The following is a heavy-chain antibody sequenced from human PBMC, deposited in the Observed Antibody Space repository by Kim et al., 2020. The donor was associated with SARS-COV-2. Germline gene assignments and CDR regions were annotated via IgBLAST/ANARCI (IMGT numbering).Heavy chain of an antibody. Sequence: GGSLRLSCAASGFTFSSYAMSWVRQAPGKGLEWVSAISGSGGSTYYADSVKGRFTISRDNSKNTLYLQMNSLRAEDTAVYYCAKAMKSGWVVVVAATPFWFDPWVQGGLVTVSS. V-gene: IGHV3-23*01. CDR3: AKAMKSGWVVVVAATPFWFDP. J-gene: IGHJ5*02. D-gene: IGHD2-15*01. CDR1: GFTFSSYA. CDR2: ISGSGGST.